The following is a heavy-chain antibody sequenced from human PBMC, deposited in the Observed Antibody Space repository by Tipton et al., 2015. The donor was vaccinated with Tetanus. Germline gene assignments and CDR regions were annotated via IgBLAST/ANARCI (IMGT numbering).Heavy chain of an antibody. CDR2: IKQDGSDK. D-gene: IGHD5-18*01. Sequence: SLRLSCAASGSTFREYWMSWVRQAPGRGLEWVASIKQDGSDKNYVDSVKGRFTISRDNAKNSLYLQMSSPRAEDTAVYYCARDASRYTYGSNYFDYWGQGTLVTVSS. CDR3: ARDASRYTYGSNYFDY. J-gene: IGHJ4*02. V-gene: IGHV3-7*01. CDR1: GSTFREYW.